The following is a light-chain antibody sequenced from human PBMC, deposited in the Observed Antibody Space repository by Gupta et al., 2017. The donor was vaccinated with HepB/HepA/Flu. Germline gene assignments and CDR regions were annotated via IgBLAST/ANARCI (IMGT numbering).Light chain of an antibody. J-gene: IGKJ1*01. Sequence: AIRMTQSPFSLSASVGDRVTITCWASQGISSYLAWYQQKPAKAPKLFIYYASSWQSGVPSRFSGSGSGKYYTLTISSLHPEDFAPYYCQQYDSNPPRTFGQGTKVEIK. CDR1: QGISSY. CDR3: QQYDSNPPRT. V-gene: IGKV1D-43*01. CDR2: YAS.